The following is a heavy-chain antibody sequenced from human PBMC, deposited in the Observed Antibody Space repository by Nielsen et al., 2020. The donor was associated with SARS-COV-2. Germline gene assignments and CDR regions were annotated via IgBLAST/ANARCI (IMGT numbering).Heavy chain of an antibody. CDR2: VIIVFDTA. Sequence: SVKVSCKASGGTFGSDAFSWVRQAPGHGLEWVGGVIIVFDTANYAQKFQDRATITADESTNTVYMELSSLRSEDTAVYYCARDVNLTGYYSYWGQGTLVTVSS. CDR3: ARDVNLTGYYSY. D-gene: IGHD3-9*01. CDR1: GGTFGSDA. J-gene: IGHJ4*02. V-gene: IGHV1-69*13.